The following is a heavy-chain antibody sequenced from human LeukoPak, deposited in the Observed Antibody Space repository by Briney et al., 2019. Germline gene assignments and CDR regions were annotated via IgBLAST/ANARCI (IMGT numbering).Heavy chain of an antibody. CDR2: IKQDGSEK. D-gene: IGHD3-3*01. V-gene: IGHV3-7*01. CDR3: ASTYYDFWSGYSLLSRIIDY. CDR1: GFTFSSYW. J-gene: IGHJ4*02. Sequence: PGGSLRLSCAASGFTFSSYWMSWVRQAPGKGLEWVANIKQDGSEKYYVDSVKGRFTISRDNAKNSLYLQMNSLRAEDTAVYYCASTYYDFWSGYSLLSRIIDYWGQGTLVTVSS.